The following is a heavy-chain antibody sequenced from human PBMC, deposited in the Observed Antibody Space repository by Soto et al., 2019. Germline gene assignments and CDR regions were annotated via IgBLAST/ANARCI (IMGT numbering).Heavy chain of an antibody. J-gene: IGHJ4*02. CDR1: GFTFSSYA. D-gene: IGHD4-17*01. Sequence: GGSLRLSCAASGFTFSSYAMSWVRQAPGKGLEWVSAISGSGGSTYYAHSVKGRFTISSDNSKNTLYLQMNSLRAEDTAVYYCAKDYIDYGDYEGYFDYWGQGTLVTVSS. V-gene: IGHV3-23*01. CDR2: ISGSGGST. CDR3: AKDYIDYGDYEGYFDY.